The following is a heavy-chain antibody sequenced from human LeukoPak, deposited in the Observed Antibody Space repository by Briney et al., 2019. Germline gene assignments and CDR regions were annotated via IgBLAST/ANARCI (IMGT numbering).Heavy chain of an antibody. CDR2: IIPIFGTA. J-gene: IGHJ4*02. CDR3: VTGDPARDY. Sequence: ASVKVSCKASGGTFSSYAISWVRQAPGQGLEWMGGIIPIFGTANYAQKFQGRVTITTDESTSTTYMELSSLRSEDTAVYYCVTGDPARDYWGQGTLVTVSS. V-gene: IGHV1-69*05. D-gene: IGHD1-1*01. CDR1: GGTFSSYA.